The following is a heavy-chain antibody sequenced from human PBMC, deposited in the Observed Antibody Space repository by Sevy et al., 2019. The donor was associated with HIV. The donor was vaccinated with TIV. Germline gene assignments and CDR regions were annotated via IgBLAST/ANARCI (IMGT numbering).Heavy chain of an antibody. CDR2: ISSSSIDT. Sequence: GGSLRLSCVASEFRLSNYAMNWVRQVPGKGLEWVSYISSSSIDTNYADSVKGRFTISRDNAKNSLYLQMNSLRAEDTAIYYCAKASDLDYWGQGTLVTVSS. V-gene: IGHV3-21*01. CDR1: EFRLSNYA. J-gene: IGHJ4*02. CDR3: AKASDLDY.